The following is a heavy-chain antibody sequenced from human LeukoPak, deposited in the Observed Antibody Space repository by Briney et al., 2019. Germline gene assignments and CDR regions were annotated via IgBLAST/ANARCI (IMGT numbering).Heavy chain of an antibody. Sequence: TGGSLRLSCAASGFTFSDYYMSWIRQAPGKGLDWVSYISSSGSTIYYADSVKRRFTISSDNAKNSLYLQMNSLRAEDTAVYYCAGDLFDSSGYSANDYWGQGTLVTVSS. CDR2: ISSSGSTI. CDR1: GFTFSDYY. CDR3: AGDLFDSSGYSANDY. D-gene: IGHD3-22*01. J-gene: IGHJ4*02. V-gene: IGHV3-11*01.